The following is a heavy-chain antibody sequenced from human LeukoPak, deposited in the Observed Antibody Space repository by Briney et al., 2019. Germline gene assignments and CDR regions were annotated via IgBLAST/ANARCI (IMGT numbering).Heavy chain of an antibody. V-gene: IGHV4-59*08. D-gene: IGHD2-21*02. CDR3: ARVLGIVVVTAINWFDP. J-gene: IGHJ5*02. CDR1: GGSISSYY. CDR2: IYYSGST. Sequence: PSETLSLTCTVSGGSISSYYWSWIRQPPGKGLEWIGYIYYSGSTNYNPSLKSRVTISVDTSKNQFSLKLSSVTAADTAVYYCARVLGIVVVTAINWFDPWGQGTLVTVSS.